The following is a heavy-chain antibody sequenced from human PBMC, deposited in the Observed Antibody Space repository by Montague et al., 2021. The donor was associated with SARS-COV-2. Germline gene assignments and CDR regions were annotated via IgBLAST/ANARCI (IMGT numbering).Heavy chain of an antibody. CDR1: GGSISSYY. CDR2: IYYTGST. CDR3: ARGHYYGRKDSYYGVDV. J-gene: IGHJ6*02. V-gene: IGHV4-59*13. Sequence: SETLSLTCTVSGGSISSYYWTWIRQPPGKGLEWIGYIYYTGSTNYNPSLESRVTISLDTSKNQFSLKLSSVTAADTAVYYCARGHYYGRKDSYYGVDVWGQGTTVTVSS. D-gene: IGHD3-10*01.